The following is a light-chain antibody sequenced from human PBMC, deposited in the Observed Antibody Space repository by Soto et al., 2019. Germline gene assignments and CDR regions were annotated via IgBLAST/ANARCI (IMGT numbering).Light chain of an antibody. CDR3: GSYTSTRTYV. CDR2: EVV. CDR1: KYVIGVYDF. J-gene: IGLJ1*01. Sequence: QSILTQPPSASESTGQSVTIFCSGTKYVIGVYDFVSWYQHHPGKAPRLTIYEVVQRPSGVPDRFSGSKSGNTASLTFSGPQAAVEAEFFCGSYTSTRTYVSRTETKVTVL. V-gene: IGLV2-8*01.